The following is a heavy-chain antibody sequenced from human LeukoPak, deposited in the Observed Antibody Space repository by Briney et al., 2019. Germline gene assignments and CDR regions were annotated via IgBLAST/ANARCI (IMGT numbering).Heavy chain of an antibody. CDR1: GGSFSGYY. Sequence: SETLSLTCAVYGGSFSGYYWSWIRQPPGKGLEWIGEINHSGSTNYNPSLKSRVTISVDTSKNQFSLKLNSVTAADTAVYYCARRAYGSGSFNRYHFDYWGQGTLVAVSS. D-gene: IGHD3-10*01. CDR3: ARRAYGSGSFNRYHFDY. J-gene: IGHJ4*02. V-gene: IGHV4-34*01. CDR2: INHSGST.